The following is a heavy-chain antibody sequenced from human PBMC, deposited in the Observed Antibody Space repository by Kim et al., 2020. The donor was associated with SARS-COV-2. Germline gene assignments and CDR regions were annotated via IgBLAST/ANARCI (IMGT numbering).Heavy chain of an antibody. Sequence: GGSLRLSCAASGFTFDDYAMHWVRQAPGKGLEWVSFISGDGGSTYYADSVKGRFTISRDNSKNSLYLQMNSLRTEDTALYYCAKDHRQYTAYYYGMDVWGQGTTVTVSS. CDR2: ISGDGGST. D-gene: IGHD5-18*01. CDR3: AKDHRQYTAYYYGMDV. J-gene: IGHJ6*01. CDR1: GFTFDDYA. V-gene: IGHV3-43*02.